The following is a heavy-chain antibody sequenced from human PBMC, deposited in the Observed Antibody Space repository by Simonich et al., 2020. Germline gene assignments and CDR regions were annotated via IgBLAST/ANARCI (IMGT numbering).Heavy chain of an antibody. CDR1: GYTLTGYY. Sequence: QVQLVQSGAEVKKPGASVKVSCKASGYTLTGYYMHWVRQAPGQGLEGMGRTNPNSGGTNDAQKFQGRVTMTRDTSISTAYMELSRLRSDDTAVYYCASGWDWGFSHMSDYWGQGTLVTVSS. CDR2: TNPNSGGT. J-gene: IGHJ4*02. CDR3: ASGWDWGFSHMSDY. V-gene: IGHV1-2*06. D-gene: IGHD7-27*01.